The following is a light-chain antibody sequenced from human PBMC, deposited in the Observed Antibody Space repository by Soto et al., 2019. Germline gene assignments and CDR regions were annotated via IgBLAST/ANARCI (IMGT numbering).Light chain of an antibody. CDR1: TGAVTTGYY. Sequence: QTVVTQEPSLTVSPGGQAPPTCASSTGAVTTGYYPNWFQQKPGQAPRALIYSTNNKYSWTPARFSGSLLGGKAALTLSGVQPEDEADYYCLLYYGGQLGVFGGGTKLTVL. J-gene: IGLJ2*01. V-gene: IGLV7-43*01. CDR3: LLYYGGQLGV. CDR2: STN.